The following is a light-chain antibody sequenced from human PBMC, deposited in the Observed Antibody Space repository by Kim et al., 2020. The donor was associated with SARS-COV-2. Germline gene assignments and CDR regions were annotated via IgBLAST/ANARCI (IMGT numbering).Light chain of an antibody. CDR3: QAWDSSTNWK. CDR1: KLGDKY. Sequence: VSQGKTASITCSGNKLGDKYPCWYQQKPGQSPVMVIYQNTKRPSGIPERFSGSNSGNTATLTISGTQALDEADYYCQAWDSSTNWKFGGGTQLTVL. J-gene: IGLJ3*02. V-gene: IGLV3-1*01. CDR2: QNT.